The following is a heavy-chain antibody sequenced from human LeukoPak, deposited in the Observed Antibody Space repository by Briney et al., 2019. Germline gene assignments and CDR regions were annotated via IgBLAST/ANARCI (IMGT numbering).Heavy chain of an antibody. V-gene: IGHV4-34*01. CDR3: ARGMGAWYAEYFQH. CDR1: GGSFSGFY. CDR2: INHSGST. Sequence: SETLSPTCAVSGGSFSGFYWSWIRQPPGKGLEWIGEINHSGSTNYNPSLKSRVTISVDTSENQFSLKLSSVTAADTAVYYCARGMGAWYAEYFQHWGQGTLVTVSS. D-gene: IGHD6-19*01. J-gene: IGHJ1*01.